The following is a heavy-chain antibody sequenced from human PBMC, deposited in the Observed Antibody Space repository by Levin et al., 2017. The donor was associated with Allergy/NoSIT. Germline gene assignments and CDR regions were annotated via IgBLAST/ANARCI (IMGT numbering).Heavy chain of an antibody. CDR2: IWYDGSNK. V-gene: IGHV3-33*01. CDR3: ARSWRGYSGYDPFLDY. D-gene: IGHD5-12*01. Sequence: GGSLRLSCAASGFTFSNYGMHWVRQAPGKGLEWVAVIWYDGSNKYYADSIKGRFTISRDNSKNTLYLQMNSQRAEDTAVYYCARSWRGYSGYDPFLDYWGQGTLVTVSS. J-gene: IGHJ4*02. CDR1: GFTFSNYG.